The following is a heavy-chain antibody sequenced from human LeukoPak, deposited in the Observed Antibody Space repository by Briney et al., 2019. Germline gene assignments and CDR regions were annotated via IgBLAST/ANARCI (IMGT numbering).Heavy chain of an antibody. J-gene: IGHJ4*02. CDR2: INPSGGST. Sequence: GASVKVSCKASGYTFTSYYMHWVRQAPGQGLEWMGIINPSGGSTSYAQKFQGRVTMTRDTSTSTVYMELSSLRSEDTAVYYCARDPDGLMVYAIGYFDYWGQGTLVTVSS. V-gene: IGHV1-46*01. CDR3: ARDPDGLMVYAIGYFDY. CDR1: GYTFTSYY. D-gene: IGHD2-8*01.